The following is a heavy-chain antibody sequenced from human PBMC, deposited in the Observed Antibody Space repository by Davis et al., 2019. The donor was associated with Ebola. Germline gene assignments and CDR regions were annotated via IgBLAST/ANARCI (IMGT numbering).Heavy chain of an antibody. Sequence: LRLSCTVSGGSISSGDYYWSWIRQPPGKGLEWIGYIYYSGSTYYNPSLKSRVTISVDTSKNQFSLKLSSVTAADTAVYYCAREKLGYCSGGSCYPFDTWGQGTLVTVSS. CDR2: IYYSGST. CDR3: AREKLGYCSGGSCYPFDT. D-gene: IGHD2-15*01. J-gene: IGHJ4*02. V-gene: IGHV4-30-4*01. CDR1: GGSISSGDYY.